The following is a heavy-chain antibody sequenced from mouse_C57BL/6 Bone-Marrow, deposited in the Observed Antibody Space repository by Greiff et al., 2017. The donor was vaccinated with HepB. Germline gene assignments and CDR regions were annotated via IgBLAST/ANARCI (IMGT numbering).Heavy chain of an antibody. CDR1: GFSFNTYA. V-gene: IGHV10-1*01. J-gene: IGHJ4*01. CDR2: IRSKSNNYAT. Sequence: EVKLVESSGGRVQPKGSSKLPCATSGFSFNTYATNAVRHAPGKGLEWVARIRSKSNNYATYYADSVKDRFTISRDDSESMLYLQMNNLKTEDTAMYYCVRHEATWCYAMDYWGQGTSATDSS. CDR3: VRHEATWCYAMDY. D-gene: IGHD1-1*02.